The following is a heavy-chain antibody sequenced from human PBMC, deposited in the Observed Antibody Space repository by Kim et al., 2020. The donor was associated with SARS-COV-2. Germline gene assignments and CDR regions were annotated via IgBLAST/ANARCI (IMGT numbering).Heavy chain of an antibody. CDR2: IKSEGTGI. CDR3: ASDTVLYGLDV. V-gene: IGHV3-74*01. Sequence: GGSLRLSCAASGFTVTNYWMHWVRQAPGKGLVWVARIKSEGTGISYADSVKGRFTISRDNANNTLYLQMNNLRAEDTAVYYCASDTVLYGLDVWGQGTTVIVSS. J-gene: IGHJ6*02. D-gene: IGHD4-4*01. CDR1: GFTVTNYW.